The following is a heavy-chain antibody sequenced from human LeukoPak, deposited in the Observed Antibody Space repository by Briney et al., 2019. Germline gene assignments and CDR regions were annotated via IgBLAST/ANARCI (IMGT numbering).Heavy chain of an antibody. D-gene: IGHD3-10*01. CDR3: ARDYFSTSYYYGMDV. Sequence: GGSLRLSCAASGITFNNYAMHWVRQAPGKGLEWVAVISYDGSNKYYVDSVKGRFTISRDNSKNTLYLQMNSLRAEDTAVYYCARDYFSTSYYYGMDVWGQGTTVTVSS. CDR1: GITFNNYA. J-gene: IGHJ6*02. CDR2: ISYDGSNK. V-gene: IGHV3-30-3*01.